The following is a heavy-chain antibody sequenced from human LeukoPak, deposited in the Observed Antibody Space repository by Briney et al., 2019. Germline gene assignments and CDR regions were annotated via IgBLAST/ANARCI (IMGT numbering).Heavy chain of an antibody. Sequence: GGSLRLSCAASGITFSTSWMHWVRQAPGKGLVWVSRISSDGSNTIYADSGRGRFTISRDNAKNTLYLQMNSLRAEDTAVYYCARDQSIMGPTTVDYWGQGTLVTVSS. CDR1: GITFSTSW. D-gene: IGHD1-26*01. CDR2: ISSDGSNT. J-gene: IGHJ4*02. CDR3: ARDQSIMGPTTVDY. V-gene: IGHV3-74*01.